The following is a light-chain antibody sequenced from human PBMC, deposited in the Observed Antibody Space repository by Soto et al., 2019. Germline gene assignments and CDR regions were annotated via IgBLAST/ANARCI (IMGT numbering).Light chain of an antibody. Sequence: EIVLTQSPGTLSLSPGERATLSCRASQSVSSSYLAWYQQKPCQAPRLLIYGASSRATGIPDRFSGSGSGTDFTLTISRLEPEDLAVYYCQQYGSSPETFGQGTKVEIK. CDR2: GAS. J-gene: IGKJ1*01. V-gene: IGKV3-20*01. CDR3: QQYGSSPET. CDR1: QSVSSSY.